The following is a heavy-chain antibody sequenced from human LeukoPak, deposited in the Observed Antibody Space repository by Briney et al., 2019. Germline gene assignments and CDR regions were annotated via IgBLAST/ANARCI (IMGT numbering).Heavy chain of an antibody. V-gene: IGHV3-7*04. J-gene: IGHJ4*02. CDR3: ARGVTLNDY. CDR1: GFTFNSYD. D-gene: IGHD2-21*02. CDR2: IKQDGSET. Sequence: PGGSLRLSCAASGFTFNSYDMNWVRQSPGKGLEWVATIKQDGSETYYVDSVKGRFTISRDKAENSLHLQMNSLRAEDTAVYYCARGVTLNDYWGQGTLVTVSS.